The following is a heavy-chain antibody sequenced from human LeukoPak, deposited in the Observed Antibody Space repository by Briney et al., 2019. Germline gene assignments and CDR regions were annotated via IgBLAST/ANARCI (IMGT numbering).Heavy chain of an antibody. CDR3: ARDYDFWSGLDC. J-gene: IGHJ4*02. V-gene: IGHV3-21*01. CDR2: ISSSSSYI. CDR1: GFTFSSYS. Sequence: GGSLRLSCAVSGFTFSSYSMSWVRQAPGKGLEWVSSISSSSSYIYYADSVKGRFTISRDNAKNSLYLQMNSLRAEDTAVYYCARDYDFWSGLDCWGQGTLVTVSS. D-gene: IGHD3-3*01.